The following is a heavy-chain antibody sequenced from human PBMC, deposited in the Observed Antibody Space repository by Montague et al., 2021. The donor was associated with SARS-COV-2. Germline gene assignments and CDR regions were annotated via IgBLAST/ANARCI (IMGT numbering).Heavy chain of an antibody. CDR3: ARDGSGYYDSSGYSDY. CDR2: ISSSSSSYI. J-gene: IGHJ4*02. V-gene: IGHV3-21*01. CDR1: GFTFSSYS. D-gene: IGHD3-22*01. Sequence: SLRLSCAASGFTFSSYSMNWVRQAPGKGLEWVSSISSSSSSYIYYADSVKGRFTISRDNAKNSLYLQMNSLRAEDTAVYYCARDGSGYYDSSGYSDYWGQGTLVTVSS.